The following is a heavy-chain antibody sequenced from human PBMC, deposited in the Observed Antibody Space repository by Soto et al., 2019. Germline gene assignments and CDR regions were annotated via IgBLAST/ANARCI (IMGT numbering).Heavy chain of an antibody. J-gene: IGHJ2*01. Sequence: QVQVVESGGGVVQPGRSLRLSCAASGFTFSNFAFHWVRQAPGKGLEWVTAISYNGINIYYADSVKGRFTISRDNSKNTLFLQINSLRAEDTARYYCARGGAVASSWYFDLWGRGTLVTVSS. CDR1: GFTFSNFA. V-gene: IGHV3-30-3*01. CDR2: ISYNGINI. D-gene: IGHD6-19*01. CDR3: ARGGAVASSWYFDL.